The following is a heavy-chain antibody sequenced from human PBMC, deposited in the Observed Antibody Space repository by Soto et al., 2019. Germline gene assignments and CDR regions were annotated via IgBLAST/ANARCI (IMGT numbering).Heavy chain of an antibody. Sequence: GGSLRLSCAASGFPFSSYAMSWVRQAPGKGLEWVSAISGSGGSTYYADSVKGRFTISRDNSKNTLYLQMNSLRAEDTAVYYCAKDLEWELLRSDWFDPWGQGTLVTVSS. J-gene: IGHJ5*02. CDR1: GFPFSSYA. V-gene: IGHV3-23*01. D-gene: IGHD1-26*01. CDR2: ISGSGGST. CDR3: AKDLEWELLRSDWFDP.